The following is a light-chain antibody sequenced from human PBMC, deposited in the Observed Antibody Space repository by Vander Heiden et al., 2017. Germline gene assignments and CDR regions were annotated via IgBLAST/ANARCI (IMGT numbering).Light chain of an antibody. CDR3: QQYNSYPGT. CDR1: QSISSW. V-gene: IGKV1-5*03. J-gene: IGKJ2*01. CDR2: KAS. Sequence: DIQMTQSPSTLSASAGDRVTITCRASQSISSWLAWYQQKPGKAPKLLIYKASSLESGVPSRFSGSGSGTEFTLTISSLQPDDFATYYCQQYNSYPGTFGQGTKLEIK.